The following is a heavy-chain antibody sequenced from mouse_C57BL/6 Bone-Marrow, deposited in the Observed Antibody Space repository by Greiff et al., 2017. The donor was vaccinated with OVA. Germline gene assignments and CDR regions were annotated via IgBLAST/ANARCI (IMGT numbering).Heavy chain of an antibody. CDR1: GYSFTGYY. Sequence: VQLQQSGPELVKPGASVKISCKASGYSFTGYYMNWVKQSPEQSLEWIGEINPSTGGTTYNQKFKAKATLTVDKSSSTAYMQLKSLTSEDSAVYDCARGDGYYRYFDVWGTGTTVTVSS. CDR3: ARGDGYYRYFDV. D-gene: IGHD2-3*01. CDR2: INPSTGGT. V-gene: IGHV1-42*01. J-gene: IGHJ1*03.